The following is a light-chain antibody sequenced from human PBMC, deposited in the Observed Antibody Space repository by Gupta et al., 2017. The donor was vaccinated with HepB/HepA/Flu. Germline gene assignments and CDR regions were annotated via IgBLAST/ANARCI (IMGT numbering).Light chain of an antibody. Sequence: EIVLTQSPATLSLSPGERAPFSCRASQSVADYIAWYQQRPGQAPRLLIYDASNRATGIPARFTGSGSGTDFTLSISSLEPEDFAVYYCQQRSKWPLTFGGGTRVEIK. V-gene: IGKV3-11*01. CDR1: QSVADY. CDR3: QQRSKWPLT. J-gene: IGKJ4*01. CDR2: DAS.